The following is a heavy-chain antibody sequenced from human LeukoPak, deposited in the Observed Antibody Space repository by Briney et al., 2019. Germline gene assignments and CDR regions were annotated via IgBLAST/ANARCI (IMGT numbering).Heavy chain of an antibody. CDR3: AREEALVVVAATSWILNWFDP. D-gene: IGHD2-15*01. V-gene: IGHV1-69*04. Sequence: SVKVSCKASGGIFSSYAISWLRQAAGQGLDWMGRIIPFFGIANYAQKFQGRVTITADKSTSTAYMELSSLRSEDTAVYCCAREEALVVVAATSWILNWFDPWGQGTLVTVSS. CDR1: GGIFSSYA. CDR2: IIPFFGIA. J-gene: IGHJ5*02.